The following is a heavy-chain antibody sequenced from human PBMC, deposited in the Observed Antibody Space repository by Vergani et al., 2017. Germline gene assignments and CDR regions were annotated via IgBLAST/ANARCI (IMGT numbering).Heavy chain of an antibody. CDR1: GYTFTSYG. J-gene: IGHJ6*02. Sequence: QVQLVQSGAEVKKPGASVKVSCKASGYTFTSYGISWVRQAPGQGLEWMGWISAYNGNTNYAQKLQDRVTMTTETSTSTAYMELRSLRSDDTAVYYCAKAQYYDFWSGYYDYGMDVWGQGTTVTVSS. CDR2: ISAYNGNT. D-gene: IGHD3-3*01. V-gene: IGHV1-18*04. CDR3: AKAQYYDFWSGYYDYGMDV.